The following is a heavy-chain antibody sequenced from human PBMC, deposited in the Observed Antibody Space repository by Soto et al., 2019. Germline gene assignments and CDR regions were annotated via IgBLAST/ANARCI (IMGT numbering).Heavy chain of an antibody. J-gene: IGHJ4*02. CDR2: ISNDGNHE. Sequence: QVQLVESGGGVVQTGRSLRLSCAASGFTFSAFGMHWVRQAPGKGLEWVAVISNDGNHEYYADSVKGRFSISRDNSKNTFYLQMNSLSSEDTAVYFCAKTITTFGGSSTGRGALLDYWGQGILVTVSS. CDR3: AKTITTFGGSSTGRGALLDY. CDR1: GFTFSAFG. D-gene: IGHD3-3*01. V-gene: IGHV3-30*18.